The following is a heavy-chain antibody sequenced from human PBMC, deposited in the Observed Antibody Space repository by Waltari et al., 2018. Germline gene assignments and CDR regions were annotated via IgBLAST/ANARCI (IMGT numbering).Heavy chain of an antibody. Sequence: QVQLVQSGAEVKKPGASVKVSCKASGYTFTGYYMHWVRQAPGQGLEWMGRINPNSGGTNYAQKFQGRVTMTRDTSISTAYMELSRLRSDDTAVYYCARVKEDTIFGVVAPYYFDYWGQGTLVTVSS. D-gene: IGHD3-3*01. CDR1: GYTFTGYY. CDR3: ARVKEDTIFGVVAPYYFDY. CDR2: INPNSGGT. J-gene: IGHJ4*02. V-gene: IGHV1-2*06.